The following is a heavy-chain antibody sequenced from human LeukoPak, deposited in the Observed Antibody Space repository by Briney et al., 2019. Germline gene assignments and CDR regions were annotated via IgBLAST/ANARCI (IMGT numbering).Heavy chain of an antibody. D-gene: IGHD7-27*01. CDR2: IYHSGST. V-gene: IGHV4-38-2*02. J-gene: IGHJ2*01. CDR1: GYSISSGYY. CDR3: ARDTTYGGVGNWGFRTGDWYFDL. Sequence: SETLSLTCTVSGYSISSGYYWGWIRQPPGKGLEWIGSIYHSGSTYYNPSLKSRVTISVDTSKNHFSLKLNSVTAADTAVYYCARDTTYGGVGNWGFRTGDWYFDLWGRGTLVTVSS.